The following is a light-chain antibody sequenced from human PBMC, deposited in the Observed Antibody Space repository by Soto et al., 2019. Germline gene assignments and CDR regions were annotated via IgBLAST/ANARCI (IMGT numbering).Light chain of an antibody. CDR2: AAS. J-gene: IGKJ1*01. V-gene: IGKV3-15*01. CDR3: QQYNIWPLWT. CDR1: ESVTSS. Sequence: EIVMTQSPATLSVSPGDRATLSCRASESVTSSLAWYQQKPGQPPTLLIYAASTRATDVPARFSGGGSETEFTLTISSLQSEDFAVYFCQQYNIWPLWTFGQGTKVDIK.